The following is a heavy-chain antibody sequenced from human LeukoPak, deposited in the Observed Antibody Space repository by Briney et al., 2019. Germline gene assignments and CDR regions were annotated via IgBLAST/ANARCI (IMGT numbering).Heavy chain of an antibody. CDR1: GFTFSSYA. D-gene: IGHD6-13*01. J-gene: IGHJ4*02. CDR3: AKSGRTGITAADLDY. Sequence: GGSLRLSCAASGFTFSSYAMNWVRQAPGKGLEWDSAISGSDGSTYYTDSVKGRFTISRDNSKNTLYLQMSSLRAEDTAVYYCAKSGRTGITAADLDYWGQGTVVTVSS. V-gene: IGHV3-23*01. CDR2: ISGSDGST.